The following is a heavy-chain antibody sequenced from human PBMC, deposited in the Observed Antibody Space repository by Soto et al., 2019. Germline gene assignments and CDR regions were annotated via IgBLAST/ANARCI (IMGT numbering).Heavy chain of an antibody. CDR1: GFSFSTYW. CDR2: IKADGSET. J-gene: IGHJ4*02. D-gene: IGHD3-16*01. V-gene: IGHV3-7*03. Sequence: GGSLRLSCAASGFSFSTYWMSWVRQVPGTGLEWVANIKADGSETYYVDSVRGRFTISRDNAKTSLFLQLNSLRAEDTAVYYCAKGGHIDFCGQGTLVTVSS. CDR3: AKGGHIDF.